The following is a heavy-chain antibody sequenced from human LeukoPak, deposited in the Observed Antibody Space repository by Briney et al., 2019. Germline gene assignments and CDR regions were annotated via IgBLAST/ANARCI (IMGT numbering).Heavy chain of an antibody. D-gene: IGHD5-18*01. CDR1: GGSISSYY. CDR3: ASGRGYSYGYASY. V-gene: IGHV4-59*08. Sequence: SETLSLTCTVSGGSISSYYWSWIRQPPGKGLEWIGYIYYSGSTNYNPSLNSRVTISVDTSKNQFSLKLSSVTAADTAVYYCASGRGYSYGYASYWGQGTLVTVSS. CDR2: IYYSGST. J-gene: IGHJ4*02.